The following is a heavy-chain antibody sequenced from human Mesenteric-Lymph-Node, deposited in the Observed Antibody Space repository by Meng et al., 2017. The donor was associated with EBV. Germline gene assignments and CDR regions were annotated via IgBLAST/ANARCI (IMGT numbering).Heavy chain of an antibody. J-gene: IGHJ5*01. CDR1: GGSISSSSYY. V-gene: IGHV4-39*01. CDR2: IYYSGST. CDR3: ARRISSGWMDS. D-gene: IGHD6-19*01. Sequence: QLQLAESGPGLVTQSETLSLTCTVSGGSISSSSYYWGWSREPAGKGLEWIGNIYYSGSTYYSPSLESRVTISVDTSKNQFSLKLSSVTAADSAVYYCARRISSGWMDSWGQGTLVTVSS.